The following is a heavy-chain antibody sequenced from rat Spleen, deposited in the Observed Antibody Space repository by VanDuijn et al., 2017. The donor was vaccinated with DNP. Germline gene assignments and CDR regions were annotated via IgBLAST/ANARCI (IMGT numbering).Heavy chain of an antibody. CDR2: IIYDGSST. CDR1: GFTFSDYA. V-gene: IGHV5-17*01. Sequence: EVQLVESGGGLVQPGRSLKLSCAASGFTFSDYAMAWVRQAPKKGLEWVATIIYDGSSTYYRDSVKGRFTISRDNAKSTLYLQMDSLRSEDTATYYCARVVGAGYCWYFDFWGPGTMVTVSS. CDR3: ARVVGAGYCWYFDF. D-gene: IGHD1-1*01. J-gene: IGHJ1*01.